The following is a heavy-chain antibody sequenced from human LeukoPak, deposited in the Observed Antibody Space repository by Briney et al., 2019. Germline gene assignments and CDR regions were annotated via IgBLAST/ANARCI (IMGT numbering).Heavy chain of an antibody. D-gene: IGHD6-19*01. CDR2: IFPSDCDT. V-gene: IGHV5-51*01. Sequence: GGALQISCKGAGCIFTSYYSMYWLQKAPEGLLGMVFIFPSDCDTSYSPSFQDQVTISAHKSINTAFLQWSSLKASDNAMYYCARRGVAGARYIRERLHDAFDIWGQGTMVTVSS. CDR1: GCIFTSYY. J-gene: IGHJ3*02. CDR3: ARRGVAGARYIRERLHDAFDI.